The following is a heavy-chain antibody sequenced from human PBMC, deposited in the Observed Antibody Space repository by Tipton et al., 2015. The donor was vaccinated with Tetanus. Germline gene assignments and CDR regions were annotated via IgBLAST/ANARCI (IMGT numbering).Heavy chain of an antibody. CDR1: GFTFNRYR. D-gene: IGHD3-10*01. V-gene: IGHV3-48*02. CDR3: AKAKAWINLWFGAL. J-gene: IGHJ4*02. CDR2: ISSAGSPI. Sequence: SLRLSCAASGFTFNRYRMNWVRQPPGKGLEWISYISSAGSPIYFADSVEGRFTISRDNAKNLLYLQMHNLRDEDTAVYYCAKAKAWINLWFGALWGQGTLVTVSA.